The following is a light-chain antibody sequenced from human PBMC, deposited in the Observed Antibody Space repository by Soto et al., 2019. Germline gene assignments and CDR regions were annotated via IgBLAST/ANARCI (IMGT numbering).Light chain of an antibody. V-gene: IGKV1-9*01. J-gene: IGKJ2*01. CDR2: AAS. CDR3: QQFNSYPRT. Sequence: IQLTQSPSSLSASVGDRVTITCRASQGIASYLAWYQQKPGKASKLLIYAASNLQSGVPSRFSGSGSGTDFTLTISSLQPEDFATYYCQQFNSYPRTFGQGTKLEI. CDR1: QGIASY.